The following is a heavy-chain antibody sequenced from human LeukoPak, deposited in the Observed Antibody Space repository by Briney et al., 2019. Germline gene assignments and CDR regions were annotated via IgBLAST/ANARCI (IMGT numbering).Heavy chain of an antibody. J-gene: IGHJ4*02. CDR2: IYHSGST. Sequence: NPSETLSLTCAVSGYSISSGYNWGWIRQPPGKGLEWIGSIYHSGSTYYNPSLKSRVTISVDTSKNQFSLKLSSVTAADTAVYYCTRDSGIAAAGTVDYWGQGTLVTVSS. CDR1: GYSISSGYN. V-gene: IGHV4-38-2*02. D-gene: IGHD6-13*01. CDR3: TRDSGIAAAGTVDY.